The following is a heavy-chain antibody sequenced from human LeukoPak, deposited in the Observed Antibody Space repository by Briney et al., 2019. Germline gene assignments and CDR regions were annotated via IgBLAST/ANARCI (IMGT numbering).Heavy chain of an antibody. J-gene: IGHJ5*02. V-gene: IGHV1-46*01. CDR3: ARSIAAAPGWFDP. D-gene: IGHD6-13*01. Sequence: ASVKVSCKASGYTFTTYYMHWVRQAPGQGLEWMGIINPSGGSTSYAQKFQGRVTMTRDTSTSTVYMDLSSLRSEDTAVYYCARSIAAAPGWFDPWGQGTLVTVSS. CDR1: GYTFTTYY. CDR2: INPSGGST.